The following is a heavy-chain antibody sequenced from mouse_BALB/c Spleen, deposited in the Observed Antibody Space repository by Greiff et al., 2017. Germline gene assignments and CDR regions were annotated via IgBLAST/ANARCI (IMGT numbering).Heavy chain of an antibody. CDR1: GYSITSGYY. V-gene: IGHV3-6*02. J-gene: IGHJ2*01. D-gene: IGHD1-1*01. Sequence: EVQLQESGPGLVKPSQSLSLTCSVTGYSITSGYYWNWIRQFPGNKLEWMGYISYDGSNNYNQSLKNRISITRDTSKNQFFLKLNSVTTEDTATYYCAITTVVATDYWGQGTTLTVSS. CDR2: ISYDGSN. CDR3: AITTVVATDY.